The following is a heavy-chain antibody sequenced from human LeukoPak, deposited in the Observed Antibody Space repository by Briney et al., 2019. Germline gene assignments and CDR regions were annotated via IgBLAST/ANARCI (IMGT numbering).Heavy chain of an antibody. J-gene: IGHJ1*01. CDR3: ARDRKVGAPQDH. CDR1: GFTVISNY. CDR2: IYSGGST. V-gene: IGHV3-53*01. D-gene: IGHD1-26*01. Sequence: GGSLRPSCAASGFTVISNYMSWVRQAPGKGLEWVSVIYSGGSTYYADSVKDRFTISRDNSKNTLYLQMNSLRAEDTAVYYCARDRKVGAPQDHWGQGTLDTVSS.